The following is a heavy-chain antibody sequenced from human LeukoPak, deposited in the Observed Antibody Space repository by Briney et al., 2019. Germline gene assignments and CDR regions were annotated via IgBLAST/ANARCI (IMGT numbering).Heavy chain of an antibody. V-gene: IGHV1-2*02. J-gene: IGHJ6*03. Sequence: GASVKVSCKASGYTFTGYYMHWVRQAPGQGLEWMGWINPNSGGSNYAQKFQGRVTMTRDTSISTAYMELSRLRSDDTAVYYCARDTPSQSLYYYYYMDVWGKGTTVTVSS. CDR2: INPNSGGS. CDR3: ARDTPSQSLYYYYYMDV. CDR1: GYTFTGYY.